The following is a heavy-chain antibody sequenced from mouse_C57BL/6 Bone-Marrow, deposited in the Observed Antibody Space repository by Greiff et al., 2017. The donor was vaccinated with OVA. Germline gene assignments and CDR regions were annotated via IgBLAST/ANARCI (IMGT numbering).Heavy chain of an antibody. CDR1: GYTFTDYE. J-gene: IGHJ4*01. D-gene: IGHD2-4*01. Sequence: QVQLQQSGAELVRPGASVTLSCKASGYTFTDYEMHWVKQTPVHGLEWIGAIDPETGGTAYNQKFKGKAILTADKSSSTAYMELRSLTSEDSAVYYCTREDYGNAMYYWGQGTSVTVSS. V-gene: IGHV1-15*01. CDR2: IDPETGGT. CDR3: TREDYGNAMYY.